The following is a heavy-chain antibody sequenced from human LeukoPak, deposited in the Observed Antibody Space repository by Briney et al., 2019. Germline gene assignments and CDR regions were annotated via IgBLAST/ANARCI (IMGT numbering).Heavy chain of an antibody. D-gene: IGHD3-10*01. J-gene: IGHJ4*02. CDR2: IRQDGSDK. Sequence: GESLKISCAASGFTFSSYWMSWVRQAPGKGLEWVANIRQDGSDKYSVDSVKGRFTISRDNAKNSLYLQMNSLRAEDTAVYYCARVDDYGSGSFYGSLDYWGQGIVVTVSS. CDR3: ARVDDYGSGSFYGSLDY. V-gene: IGHV3-7*01. CDR1: GFTFSSYW.